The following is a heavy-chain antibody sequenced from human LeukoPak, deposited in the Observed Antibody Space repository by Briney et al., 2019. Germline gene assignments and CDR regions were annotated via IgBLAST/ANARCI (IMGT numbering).Heavy chain of an antibody. J-gene: IGHJ4*02. CDR1: GFTFSSYG. Sequence: GGSLRLSCVTSGFTFSSYGMHWVRQAPGKGLQWVAVISFDGSEKYYADSVKGRFTISTDYSRNTLYLEMNSLRADDTAVYYCARSQLQCCSTTSCYVFDSWGQGTLVTVSS. CDR3: ARSQLQCCSTTSCYVFDS. V-gene: IGHV3-30*19. D-gene: IGHD2-2*01. CDR2: ISFDGSEK.